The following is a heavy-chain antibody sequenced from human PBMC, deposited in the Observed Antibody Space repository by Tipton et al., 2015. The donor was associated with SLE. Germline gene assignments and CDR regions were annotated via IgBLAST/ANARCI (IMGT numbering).Heavy chain of an antibody. D-gene: IGHD5-24*01. Sequence: SLRLSCTASGFIFFGYGMTWVRQAPGKGLERVGLIRSKAYGGTGEYAASVKGRFSITRDDSKGIVYLQMNRLKTEDTAVYFCARDRGIQHFYMDVWGKGTTVTVAS. CDR1: GFIFFGYG. CDR2: IRSKAYGGTG. V-gene: IGHV3-49*04. J-gene: IGHJ6*03. CDR3: ARDRGIQHFYMDV.